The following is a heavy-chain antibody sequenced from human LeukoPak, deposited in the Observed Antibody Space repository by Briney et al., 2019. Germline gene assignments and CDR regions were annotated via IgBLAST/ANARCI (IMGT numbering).Heavy chain of an antibody. CDR1: GFTFSSYA. D-gene: IGHD3-22*01. J-gene: IGHJ4*02. CDR2: ISYDGSNK. CDR3: ARGGTYYYDSSGYSR. Sequence: GGSLRLSCAASGFTFSSYAMHWVRQAPGKGLEWVAVISYDGSNKYYADSVKGRFTISRDNSKNTLYLQMNSPRAEDTAVYYCARGGTYYYDSSGYSRWGQGTLVTVSS. V-gene: IGHV3-30*04.